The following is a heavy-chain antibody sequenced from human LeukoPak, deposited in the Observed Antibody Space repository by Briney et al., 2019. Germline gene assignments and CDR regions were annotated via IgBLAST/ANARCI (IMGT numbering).Heavy chain of an antibody. CDR1: GGSISRHF. Sequence: SETLSLTCSVSGGSISRHFWSWIRQPPGKGLEWIAFIHYSGRTKYNPSLQSRVTISIDTSENNFSLKLTSVTAADTAVYYCARLLDNDSSGDPDTFDMWGQGTVVTVSS. D-gene: IGHD3-22*01. CDR2: IHYSGRT. J-gene: IGHJ3*02. CDR3: ARLLDNDSSGDPDTFDM. V-gene: IGHV4-59*11.